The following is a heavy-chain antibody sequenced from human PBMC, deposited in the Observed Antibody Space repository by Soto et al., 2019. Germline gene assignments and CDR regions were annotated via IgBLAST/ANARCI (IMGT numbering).Heavy chain of an antibody. D-gene: IGHD3-22*01. CDR1: GYTFTSYG. V-gene: IGHV1-18*04. Sequence: GASVKVSCKASGYTFTSYGISWVRQAPGQGLEWMGWISAYNGNTNYAQKLQGRVTMTTDTSTSTAYMELRSLRSDDTAVYYCARDLATYYYDSSGYYPFDYWGQGTLVTVS. CDR3: ARDLATYYYDSSGYYPFDY. CDR2: ISAYNGNT. J-gene: IGHJ4*02.